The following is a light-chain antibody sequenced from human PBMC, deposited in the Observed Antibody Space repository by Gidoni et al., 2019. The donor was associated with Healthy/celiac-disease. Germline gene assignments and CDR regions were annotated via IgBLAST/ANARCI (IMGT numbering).Light chain of an antibody. CDR2: WAS. CDR1: QSVLYSSNNKNY. Sequence: DIVMTQSPDSLAVSLGERATINCKSSQSVLYSSNNKNYLAWYQQKPGQPPKLLIYWASTRESGVPDRFSGSGSGKDFTLTISSLQAEDLAVYYCQQYYSTPQTFGQGTKVEIK. V-gene: IGKV4-1*01. J-gene: IGKJ1*01. CDR3: QQYYSTPQT.